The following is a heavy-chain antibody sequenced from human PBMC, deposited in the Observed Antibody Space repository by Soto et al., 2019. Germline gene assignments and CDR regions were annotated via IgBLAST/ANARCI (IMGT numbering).Heavy chain of an antibody. CDR3: TREPYVDAHMDFDY. Sequence: EVQLVESGGGLVQPGGSLRLSCAASGFTFSSYEMNWVRQAPGKGLKWVSYISSSGSIVHYAASVKGRFTISRDNAKNSLYLQMNSLRAEDTALYYCTREPYVDAHMDFDYWGQGTLVTVS. CDR2: ISSSGSIV. V-gene: IGHV3-48*03. D-gene: IGHD5-18*01. CDR1: GFTFSSYE. J-gene: IGHJ4*02.